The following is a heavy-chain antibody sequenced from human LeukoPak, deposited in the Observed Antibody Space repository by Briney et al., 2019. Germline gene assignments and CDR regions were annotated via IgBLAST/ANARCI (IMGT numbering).Heavy chain of an antibody. CDR1: GFTFSSYA. J-gene: IGHJ4*02. Sequence: GGSLRLSCAASGFTFSSYAMSWVRQAPGKGLEWVSSIRGSGGGTNYGDSVKGRFTISRYNSKNTLYLQMNSLRAEDTAVYYCARGPSGYHNTGGQGTLVTVSS. CDR2: IRGSGGGT. V-gene: IGHV3-23*01. CDR3: ARGPSGYHNT. D-gene: IGHD5-12*01.